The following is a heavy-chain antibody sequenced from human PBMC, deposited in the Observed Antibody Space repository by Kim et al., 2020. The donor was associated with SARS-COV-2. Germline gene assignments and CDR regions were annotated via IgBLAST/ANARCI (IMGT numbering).Heavy chain of an antibody. CDR3: AGRSGVDYYYYGMDV. D-gene: IGHD3-10*01. V-gene: IGHV4-31*03. Sequence: SETLSLTCTVSGGSISSGGYYWSWIRQHPGKGLEWIGYIYYSGSTYYNPSLKSRVTISVDTSKNQFSLKLSSVTAADTAVYYCAGRSGVDYYYYGMDVWGQGTTVTVSS. J-gene: IGHJ6*02. CDR2: IYYSGST. CDR1: GGSISSGGYY.